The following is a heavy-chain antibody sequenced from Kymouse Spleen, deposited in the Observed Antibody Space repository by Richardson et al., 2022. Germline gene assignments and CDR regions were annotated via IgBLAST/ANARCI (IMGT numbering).Heavy chain of an antibody. CDR3: AKEGIAARPDY. J-gene: IGHJ4*02. Sequence: QVQLVESGGGVVQPGRSLRLSCAASGFTFSSYGMHWVRQAPGKGLEWVAVISYDGSNKYYADSVKGRFTISRDNSKNTLYLQMNSLRAEDTAVYYCAKEGIAARPDYWGQGTLVTVSS. CDR1: GFTFSSYG. CDR2: ISYDGSNK. V-gene: IGHV3-30*18. D-gene: IGHD6-6*01.